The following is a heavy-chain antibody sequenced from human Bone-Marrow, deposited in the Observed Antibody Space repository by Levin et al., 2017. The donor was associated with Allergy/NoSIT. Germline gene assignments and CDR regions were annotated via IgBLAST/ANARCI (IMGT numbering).Heavy chain of an antibody. CDR1: GFAFSTYS. D-gene: IGHD2-2*01. V-gene: IGHV3-30*03. CDR2: ISFDGSNT. CDR3: AREGDVVLAFDQ. Sequence: GGSLRLSCAASGFAFSTYSMHWVRQAPGRGLEWVAVISFDGSNTDYGDSVKGRFSVSRDNSKKTLYLQMNSLTPEDTAVYYCAREGDVVLAFDQWGQGTLVTVSS. J-gene: IGHJ4*02.